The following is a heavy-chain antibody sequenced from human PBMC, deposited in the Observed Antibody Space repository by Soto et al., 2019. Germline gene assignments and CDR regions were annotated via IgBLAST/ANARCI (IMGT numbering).Heavy chain of an antibody. Sequence: ASVKVSCKASGYSFTNNDVSWVRQATGQGLEWMGWMNPGSGDTGYAQKFQGRVTMTRDISIATAYMELSSLRSDDTAIYYCARMATFGSLNWFDPWVQGTMVTVSS. CDR1: GYSFTNND. D-gene: IGHD3-16*01. J-gene: IGHJ5*02. CDR2: MNPGSGDT. V-gene: IGHV1-8*01. CDR3: ARMATFGSLNWFDP.